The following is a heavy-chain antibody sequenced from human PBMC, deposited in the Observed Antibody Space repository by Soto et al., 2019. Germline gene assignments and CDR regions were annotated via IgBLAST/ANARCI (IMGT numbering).Heavy chain of an antibody. J-gene: IGHJ4*02. D-gene: IGHD1-26*01. V-gene: IGHV3-30*18. Sequence: QVQLVESGGGVVQPGRSLRLSCAASGFTFSSYGMHWVRQAPGKGLEWVAVISYDGSNKYYADSVKGRFTISRDNSKNTLYLQMNSLRAADAAVYYCSKEDGLVRYWGQGTLVTVSS. CDR3: SKEDGLVRY. CDR1: GFTFSSYG. CDR2: ISYDGSNK.